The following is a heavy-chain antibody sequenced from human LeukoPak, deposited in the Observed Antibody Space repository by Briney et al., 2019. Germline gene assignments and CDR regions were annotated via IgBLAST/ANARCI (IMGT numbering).Heavy chain of an antibody. D-gene: IGHD3-22*01. J-gene: IGHJ4*02. CDR3: AKDRFSYYYDDSGYYPFDY. V-gene: IGHV3-30*18. CDR2: ISYDGSNK. CDR1: GFTFSSYA. Sequence: HPGRSLRLSCAASGFTFSSYAMHWVRQAPGKGLEWVAVISYDGSNKYYGDSVKGRFTISRDNSKNTLYLQMNTLRAEDTVVYYCAKDRFSYYYDDSGYYPFDYWGQGTLVTVSS.